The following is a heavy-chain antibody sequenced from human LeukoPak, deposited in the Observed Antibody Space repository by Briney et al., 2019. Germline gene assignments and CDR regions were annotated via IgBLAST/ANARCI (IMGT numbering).Heavy chain of an antibody. CDR3: ARRRRAAGFDP. Sequence: SETLSLTCAVYGGSFSGYYWSWIRQPPGKGLEWIGEINHSGSTNYNPSLKSRVTISVDTSKNQFSLKLSSVTAADTAVYYCARRRRAAGFDPWGQGTLVTVSS. J-gene: IGHJ5*02. V-gene: IGHV4-34*01. CDR1: GGSFSGYY. D-gene: IGHD6-13*01. CDR2: INHSGST.